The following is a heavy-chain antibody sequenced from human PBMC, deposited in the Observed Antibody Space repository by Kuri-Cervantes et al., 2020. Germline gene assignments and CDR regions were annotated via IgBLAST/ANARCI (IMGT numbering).Heavy chain of an antibody. CDR1: GGSFSGYY. D-gene: IGHD2-2*01. Sequence: SETLSLTCAVYGGSFSGYYWSWIRQPPGKGLEWIGEINHSGSTNYNPSLKSRVTISVDTSKNQFSLKLSSVTAADTAVYYCAKSSAVCSSTSCSPWWDYYYYMDVWGKGTTVTVSS. CDR3: AKSSAVCSSTSCSPWWDYYYYMDV. J-gene: IGHJ6*03. V-gene: IGHV4-34*01. CDR2: INHSGST.